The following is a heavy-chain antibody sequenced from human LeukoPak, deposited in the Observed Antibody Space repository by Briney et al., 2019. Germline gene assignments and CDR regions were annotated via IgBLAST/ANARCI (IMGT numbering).Heavy chain of an antibody. CDR3: ARQHYYYGLDV. CDR1: GGSISSSTYY. CDR2: IYNSGST. J-gene: IGHJ6*02. V-gene: IGHV4-39*01. Sequence: SETLSLTCTVSGGSISSSTYYWGWIRQPPGKGLEWIGSIYNSGSTNYNPSLKSRVTISVDTSKNQFSLKLNSVTAADTAVYYCARQHYYYGLDVWGQGTTVTVSS.